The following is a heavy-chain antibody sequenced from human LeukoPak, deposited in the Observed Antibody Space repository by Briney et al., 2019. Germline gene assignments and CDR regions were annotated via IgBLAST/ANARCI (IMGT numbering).Heavy chain of an antibody. CDR3: ASLQSGARRSGSYYGVN. CDR2: ISSSGSTI. Sequence: TGGSLRLSCAASGFTFSSYGMSWIRQAPGKGLEWVSYISSSGSTIYYADSVKGRFTISRDNAKNSLYLQMNSLRAEDTAVYYCASLQSGARRSGSYYGVNWGQGTLVTVSS. V-gene: IGHV3-48*04. CDR1: GFTFSSYG. J-gene: IGHJ4*02. D-gene: IGHD1-26*01.